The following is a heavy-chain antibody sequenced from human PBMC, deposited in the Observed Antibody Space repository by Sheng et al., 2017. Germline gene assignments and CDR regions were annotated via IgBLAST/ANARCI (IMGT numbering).Heavy chain of an antibody. D-gene: IGHD2-15*01. Sequence: QVQLQESGPGLVKPSETLSLTCTVSGYSISSGYYWGWIRQPPGKGLEWIGSIYHSGSTYYNPSLKSRVTISVDTSKNQFSLKLSSVTAADTAVYYCASTCSGGSCYYGMDVWGPKGTTVNRLL. CDR2: IYHSGST. V-gene: IGHV4-38-2*02. CDR3: ASTCSGGSCYYGMDV. J-gene: IGHJ6*01. CDR1: GYSISSGYY.